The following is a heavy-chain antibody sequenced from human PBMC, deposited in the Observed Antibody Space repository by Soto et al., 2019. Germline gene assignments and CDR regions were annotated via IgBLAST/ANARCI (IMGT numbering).Heavy chain of an antibody. CDR1: RGTCTNYA. CDR3: ARDRAGYYSHFVY. D-gene: IGHD3-22*01. J-gene: IGHJ4*02. CDR2: IMPFFGSG. V-gene: IGHV1-69*01. Sequence: QVYLVQSGAELKNPGSSVKVSCKALRGTCTNYAFSWVSPAPGQGLEWMGGIMPFFGSGTYAQKFQGRINITADESTSSVYLELTSLRSEDTAVYYCARDRAGYYSHFVYWGQGTLVTVSS.